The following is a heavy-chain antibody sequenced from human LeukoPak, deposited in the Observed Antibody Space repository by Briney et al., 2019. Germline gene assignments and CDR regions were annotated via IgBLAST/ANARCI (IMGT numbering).Heavy chain of an antibody. CDR2: ISYDGSNK. Sequence: PGRSLRLSCAASGFTFSSYAMHWVRQAPGKGLEWVAVISYDGSNKYYADSVKGRFTISRDNSKNTLYLQMNSLRAEDTAVYYCARGVYYGSGSYFDYRGQGTLVTVSS. D-gene: IGHD3-10*01. V-gene: IGHV3-30*01. CDR3: ARGVYYGSGSYFDY. CDR1: GFTFSSYA. J-gene: IGHJ4*02.